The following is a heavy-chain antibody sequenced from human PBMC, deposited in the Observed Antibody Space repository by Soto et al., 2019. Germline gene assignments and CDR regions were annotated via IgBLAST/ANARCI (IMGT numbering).Heavy chain of an antibody. CDR3: FFKQKTAYEMFARSRQFLLNRSSDL. V-gene: IGHV4-39*01. Sequence: QPPRKGLEWIGSIYYRGSTYYTTSLKSRVTISVDTSKNQFSLKLSFVTAADTAVYFFFFKQKTAYEMFARSRQFLLNRSSDL. J-gene: IGHJ2*01. CDR2: IYYRGST. D-gene: IGHD3-10*02.